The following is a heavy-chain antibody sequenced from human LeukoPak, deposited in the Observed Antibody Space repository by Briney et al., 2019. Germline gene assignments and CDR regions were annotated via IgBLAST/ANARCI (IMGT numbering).Heavy chain of an antibody. D-gene: IGHD6-13*01. CDR1: GGTFSSYA. CDR3: ARDRSSWFKWFDP. Sequence: SVKVSCKASGGTFSSYAISWVRQAPGQGLEWMGGIVPIFGTANYAQKFQGRVTITADKSTGTAYMKLSSLRSEDTAVYYCARDRSSWFKWFDPWGQGTLVTVSS. J-gene: IGHJ5*02. V-gene: IGHV1-69*06. CDR2: IVPIFGTA.